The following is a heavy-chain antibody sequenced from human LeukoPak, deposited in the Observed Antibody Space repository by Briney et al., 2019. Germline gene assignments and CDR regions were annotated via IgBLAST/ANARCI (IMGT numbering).Heavy chain of an antibody. J-gene: IGHJ4*02. CDR3: ATLYGDYLGSDY. D-gene: IGHD4-17*01. CDR1: GYTFTGDY. V-gene: IGHV1-2*02. Sequence: ASVKVSCKASGYTFTGDYMHWVRHTPGQGLEWMGWINPNGGGTNYAQKFQGRVTMTRDTSISTAYMDLSRLSSDDTAVYYCATLYGDYLGSDYWGQGTLVTVSS. CDR2: INPNGGGT.